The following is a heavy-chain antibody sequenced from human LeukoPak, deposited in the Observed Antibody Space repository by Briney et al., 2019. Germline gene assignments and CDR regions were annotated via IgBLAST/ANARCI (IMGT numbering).Heavy chain of an antibody. Sequence: ASVTVSCTASGYSFSNNEIVWVRQAAGQGLEWMGWTNTHSGYTTSAQKFQGRVTMTRDTSINTAYMELSSLTSEDTAVYYCARNGGGLGYWGQGTLVTVS. CDR2: TNTHSGYT. CDR3: ARNGGGLGY. CDR1: GYSFSNNE. J-gene: IGHJ4*02. V-gene: IGHV1-8*01. D-gene: IGHD3-10*01.